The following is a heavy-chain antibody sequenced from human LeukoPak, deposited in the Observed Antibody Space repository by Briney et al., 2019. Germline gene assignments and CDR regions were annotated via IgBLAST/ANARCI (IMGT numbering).Heavy chain of an antibody. V-gene: IGHV4-30-4*08. CDR2: IYYSGST. CDR1: GGSISSGDYY. CDR3: ARGLVEMATIIGY. Sequence: PSQTLSLTCTVSGGSISSGDYYWSWIRQPPGKGLEWIGYIYYSGSTYYNPSLKSRVTMSVDTSKNQFPLKLSSVTAADTAVYYCARGLVEMATIIGYWGQGTLVTVSS. D-gene: IGHD5-24*01. J-gene: IGHJ4*02.